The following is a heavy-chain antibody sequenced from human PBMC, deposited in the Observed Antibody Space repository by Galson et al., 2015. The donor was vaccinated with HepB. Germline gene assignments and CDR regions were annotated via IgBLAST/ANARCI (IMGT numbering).Heavy chain of an antibody. J-gene: IGHJ4*02. CDR3: ARTVRCGGNCYLFDY. Sequence: SETLSLTCTVSGGSISSSSYYWGWIRQPPGKGLEWIGSIYYSGSTYYNPSLKSRVTISVDTSKNQFSLKLSSVTAADTAVYYCARTVRCGGNCYLFDYWGQGTLVTVSS. D-gene: IGHD2-21*02. CDR2: IYYSGST. CDR1: GGSISSSSYY. V-gene: IGHV4-39*01.